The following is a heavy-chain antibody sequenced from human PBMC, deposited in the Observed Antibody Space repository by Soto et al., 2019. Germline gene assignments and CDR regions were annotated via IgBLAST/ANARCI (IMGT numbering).Heavy chain of an antibody. D-gene: IGHD4-17*01. V-gene: IGHV1-58*01. CDR3: AADVGGAIYGLARN. Sequence: QMQLVQSGPEVKKPGTSVKVSCKTSGFTFSSSAVHWVRQARGHRLQWLGWIDVGSANANYAQMLQERVPISRDMSTSTAYMEPSSLRPEETAVYYCAADVGGAIYGLARNWGPGTLVTVSS. CDR2: IDVGSANA. J-gene: IGHJ4*02. CDR1: GFTFSSSA.